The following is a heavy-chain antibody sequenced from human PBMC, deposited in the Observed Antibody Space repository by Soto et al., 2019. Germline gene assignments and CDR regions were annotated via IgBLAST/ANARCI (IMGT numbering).Heavy chain of an antibody. Sequence: GGSLRLSCAASGFTFDDYAMHWVRQAPGKGLEWVSGISWNSGYIAYADSVKGRFTISRDNAKNSLYLQMNSLRAEDTALYYCAKDSGAYYYYGMDVWGQGTTVTVSS. CDR3: AKDSGAYYYYGMDV. V-gene: IGHV3-9*01. J-gene: IGHJ6*02. CDR2: ISWNSGYI. D-gene: IGHD3-10*01. CDR1: GFTFDDYA.